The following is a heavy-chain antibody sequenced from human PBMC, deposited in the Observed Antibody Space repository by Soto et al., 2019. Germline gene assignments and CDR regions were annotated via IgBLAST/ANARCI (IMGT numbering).Heavy chain of an antibody. CDR2: IIPLFGTA. D-gene: IGHD3-22*01. CDR1: GGTFSSYT. V-gene: IGHV1-69*13. J-gene: IGHJ3*02. Sequence: SVKVSCKASGGTFSSYTISWVRQAPGQGLEWMGRIIPLFGTANYAQKFQGRVTITADESANTAYMELSSLRSEDTAVYYCARAKTSYYYDSSGFGGAFDIWGQGAMVTVSS. CDR3: ARAKTSYYYDSSGFGGAFDI.